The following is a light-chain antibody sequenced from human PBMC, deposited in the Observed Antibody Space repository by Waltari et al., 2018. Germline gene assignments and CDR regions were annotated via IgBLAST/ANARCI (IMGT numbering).Light chain of an antibody. CDR3: LQYHSYSK. V-gene: IGKV1-5*03. CDR1: ETVLTW. CDR2: KAS. Sequence: DIQMTQSPSTLSASVGDSVTITCRASETVLTWLDWYQQKPGKAPKLLIYKASSIERGVPSRFSGSASGTEFTLTISSLQPDDSATYYCLQYHSYSKFGQGTKLEIK. J-gene: IGKJ2*01.